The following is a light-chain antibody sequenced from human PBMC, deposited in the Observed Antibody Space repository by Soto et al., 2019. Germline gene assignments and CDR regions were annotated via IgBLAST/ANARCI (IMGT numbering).Light chain of an antibody. CDR1: RSNIGAGYD. Sequence: QSVLTQPPSVSGAPGQRVTISCTGSRSNIGAGYDVHWYQQFPGTAPKLLIYGNNNRPSGVPDRFSGSKSGTSASLAITGLQAEDEADYYCQSYDSSLSEGVFGTGTTLTVL. J-gene: IGLJ1*01. CDR3: QSYDSSLSEGV. CDR2: GNN. V-gene: IGLV1-40*01.